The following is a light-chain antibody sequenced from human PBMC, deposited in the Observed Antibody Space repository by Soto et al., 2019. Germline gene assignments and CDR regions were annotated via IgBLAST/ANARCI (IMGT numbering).Light chain of an antibody. V-gene: IGKV3-20*01. CDR3: QQYGTSLRT. CDR1: QSVSSSY. J-gene: IGKJ1*01. Sequence: LTKAAVRLYVYPGVGAALSCRPSQSVSSSYLAWYQQKPGQAPRLLIYGASSRATGIPDRFSGSGSGTAFTLTINRLEPEDFAVYYCQQYGTSLRTYGEGTKVDIK. CDR2: GAS.